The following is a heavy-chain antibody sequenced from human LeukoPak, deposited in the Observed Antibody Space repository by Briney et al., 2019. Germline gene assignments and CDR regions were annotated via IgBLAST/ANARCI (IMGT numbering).Heavy chain of an antibody. CDR3: ARGGRYSYGSGDY. Sequence: GGSLRLSCAASGLTFSSHWMHWVRQAPGKGLVWVSRINSDGSSTSYADSVKGRFTISGDNAKNTLYLQMNSLRAEDTAVYYCARGGRYSYGSGDYWGQGTLVTVSS. CDR1: GLTFSSHW. J-gene: IGHJ4*02. D-gene: IGHD5-18*01. CDR2: INSDGSST. V-gene: IGHV3-74*01.